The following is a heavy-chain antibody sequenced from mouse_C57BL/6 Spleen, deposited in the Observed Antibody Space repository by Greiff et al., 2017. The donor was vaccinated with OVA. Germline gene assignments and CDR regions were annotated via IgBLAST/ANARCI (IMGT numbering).Heavy chain of an antibody. CDR2: IRNKANGYTT. CDR3: ARYTGTYYFDY. J-gene: IGHJ2*01. CDR1: GFTFTDYY. D-gene: IGHD4-1*01. Sequence: VQLKQSGGGLVQPGGSLSLSCAASGFTFTDYYMSWVRQPPGKALEWLGFIRNKANGYTTEYSASVKGRFTISRDNSQSILYLQMNALRAEDSATYYCARYTGTYYFDYWGQGTTLTVSS. V-gene: IGHV7-3*01.